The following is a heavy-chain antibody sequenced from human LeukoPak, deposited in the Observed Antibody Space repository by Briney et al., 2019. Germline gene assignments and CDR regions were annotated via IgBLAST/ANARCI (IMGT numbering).Heavy chain of an antibody. D-gene: IGHD6-6*01. J-gene: IGHJ4*02. CDR2: IYYSGST. CDR3: ARGWYSSSPHFDY. V-gene: IGHV4-31*03. Sequence: PSETLSLTCTVSGGSISSGGYYWSWIHQHPGKGLEWIGYIYYSGSTYYNPSLKSRVTISVDTSKNQFSLKLSSVTAADTAVYYCARGWYSSSPHFDYWGQGTLVTVSS. CDR1: GGSISSGGYY.